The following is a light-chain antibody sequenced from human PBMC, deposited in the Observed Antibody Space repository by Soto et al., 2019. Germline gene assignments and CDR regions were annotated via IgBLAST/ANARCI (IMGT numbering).Light chain of an antibody. CDR2: AAS. CDR3: QQANSFPPFT. J-gene: IGKJ1*01. V-gene: IGKV1-12*01. Sequence: DIQMTQSPSSVSASVGDRVTITCRASQDIGSWLAWYQQKSGKAPKLLIYAASSLQWGVPSRFSGSGSGTDFTLTISSLQPEDFATYYCQQANSFPPFTFGQGTKVEIK. CDR1: QDIGSW.